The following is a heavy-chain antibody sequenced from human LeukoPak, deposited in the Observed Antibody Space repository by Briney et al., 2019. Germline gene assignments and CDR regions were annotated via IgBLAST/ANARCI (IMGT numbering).Heavy chain of an antibody. V-gene: IGHV3-30*18. Sequence: PGGSLRLSCAASGLMFSNYGMQWVRQAPGKGLEWVAVISYDGSNKYYADSVKGRFTISRDNSKNTLYLQMNSLRAEDTAVYYCAKDLRRRYYFGSGSRGGTFDIWGQGTMVTVSS. CDR3: AKDLRRRYYFGSGSRGGTFDI. CDR1: GLMFSNYG. D-gene: IGHD3-10*01. CDR2: ISYDGSNK. J-gene: IGHJ3*02.